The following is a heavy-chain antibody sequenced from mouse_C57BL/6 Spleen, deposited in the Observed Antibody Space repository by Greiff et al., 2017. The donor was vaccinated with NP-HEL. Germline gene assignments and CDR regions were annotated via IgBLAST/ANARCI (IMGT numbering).Heavy chain of an antibody. CDR2: ISSGSSTI. CDR3: ARRNYSNYYYFDY. CDR1: GFTFSDYG. J-gene: IGHJ2*01. V-gene: IGHV5-17*01. Sequence: EVKLMESGGGLVKPGGSLKLSCAASGFTFSDYGMHWVRQAPEKGLEWVAYISSGSSTIYYADTVKGRFTISRDNAKNTLFLQMTSLRSEDTAMYYCARRNYSNYYYFDYWGQGTTLTVSS. D-gene: IGHD2-5*01.